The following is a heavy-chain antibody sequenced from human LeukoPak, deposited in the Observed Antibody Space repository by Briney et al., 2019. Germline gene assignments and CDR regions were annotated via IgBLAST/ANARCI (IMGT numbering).Heavy chain of an antibody. CDR1: GGSISSYY. D-gene: IGHD6-13*01. CDR3: ASLRIAAAGTGWFDP. Sequence: PSETLSLTCSVSGGSISSYYWSWIRQPPGKGLEGIGYIYYSGSTNYNPSLKSRVTISVDTSKNQFSLKLSSVTAADTAVYYCASLRIAAAGTGWFDPWGQGTLVTVSS. J-gene: IGHJ5*02. V-gene: IGHV4-59*08. CDR2: IYYSGST.